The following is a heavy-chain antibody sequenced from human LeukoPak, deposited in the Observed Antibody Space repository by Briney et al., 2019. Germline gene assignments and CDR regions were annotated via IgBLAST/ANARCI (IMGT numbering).Heavy chain of an antibody. V-gene: IGHV3-66*01. Sequence: EGSLRLSCAASGFSVSTYYMDWVRQAPGKGLEWVSVIYSDGNTQYADSVKGRFTISRDDSKNTLYLQMNSLRAEDTAVYYCAREVCSSSCPFDYWGQGTTVTVSS. CDR2: IYSDGNT. CDR3: AREVCSSSCPFDY. CDR1: GFSVSTYY. J-gene: IGHJ4*03. D-gene: IGHD6-13*01.